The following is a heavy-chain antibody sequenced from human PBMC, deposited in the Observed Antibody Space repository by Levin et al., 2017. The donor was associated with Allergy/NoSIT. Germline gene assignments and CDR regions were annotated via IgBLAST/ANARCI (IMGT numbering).Heavy chain of an antibody. CDR2: IKQDGSQK. D-gene: IGHD3-3*01. V-gene: IGHV3-7*01. CDR3: ARDDTIFGVFNEYYYGMDV. CDR1: GFIFSHYW. Sequence: GGSLRLSCTGSGFIFSHYWMSWVRQAPGKGLEWVANIKQDGSQKHYVDSVKGRFTIFRDNARNSLYLQMDSLRAEDTAVYYCARDDTIFGVFNEYYYGMDVWGQGTTVTVSS. J-gene: IGHJ6*02.